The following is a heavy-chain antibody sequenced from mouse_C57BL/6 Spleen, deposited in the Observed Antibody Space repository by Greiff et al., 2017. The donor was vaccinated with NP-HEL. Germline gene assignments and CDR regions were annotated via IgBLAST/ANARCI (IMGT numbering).Heavy chain of an antibody. CDR1: GYTFTEYT. CDR2: FYPGSGSI. V-gene: IGHV1-62-2*01. D-gene: IGHD3-2*02. CDR3: ARHEDQGVYFDY. Sequence: QVHVKQSGAELVKPGASVKLSCKASGYTFTEYTIHWVKQRSGQGLEWIGWFYPGSGSIKYNEKFKDKATLTADKSSSTVYMELSRLTSEDSAVYFCARHEDQGVYFDYWGQGTTLTVSS. J-gene: IGHJ2*01.